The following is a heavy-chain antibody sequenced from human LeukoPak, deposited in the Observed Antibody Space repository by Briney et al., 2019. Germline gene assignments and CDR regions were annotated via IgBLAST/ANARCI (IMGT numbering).Heavy chain of an antibody. CDR2: IRYDGSNK. J-gene: IGHJ6*03. CDR3: AKDRYTYMDV. Sequence: PGGSLRLSCAASGFTFSSYGMHWVRQAPGKRLEWVAFIRYDGSNKYYADSVKGRFTISRDNSKNTLYLQMNSLRAEDTAVYYGAKDRYTYMDVWGKGTTVTVSS. D-gene: IGHD3-16*02. V-gene: IGHV3-30*02. CDR1: GFTFSSYG.